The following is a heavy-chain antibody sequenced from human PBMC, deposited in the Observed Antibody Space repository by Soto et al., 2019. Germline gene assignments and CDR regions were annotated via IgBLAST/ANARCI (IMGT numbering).Heavy chain of an antibody. CDR3: ATYSGNYERYGVYYGMDV. CDR2: ISGSGGST. CDR1: GFTFSSYS. J-gene: IGHJ6*02. D-gene: IGHD1-26*01. V-gene: IGHV3-23*01. Sequence: GGSLRLSCAASGFTFSSYSMNWVRQAPGKGLEWVSSISGSGGSTYYADSVKGRFTISRDNSKDTLYLQMNSLRAEDTAVYYCATYSGNYERYGVYYGMDVWGQGTTVTVSS.